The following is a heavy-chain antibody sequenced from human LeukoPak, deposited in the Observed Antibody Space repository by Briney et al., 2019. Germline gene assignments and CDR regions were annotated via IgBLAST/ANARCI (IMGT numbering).Heavy chain of an antibody. Sequence: ASVKVSCKASGYTFTGYYMHWVRQAPGQGLEWMGWINPNSGGTNYAQKFQGWVTMTRDTSISTAYMELSRLGSDDTAVYYCARAAAQASSGWLGYWGQGTLVTVSS. J-gene: IGHJ4*02. CDR3: ARAAAQASSGWLGY. CDR1: GYTFTGYY. V-gene: IGHV1-2*04. D-gene: IGHD6-19*01. CDR2: INPNSGGT.